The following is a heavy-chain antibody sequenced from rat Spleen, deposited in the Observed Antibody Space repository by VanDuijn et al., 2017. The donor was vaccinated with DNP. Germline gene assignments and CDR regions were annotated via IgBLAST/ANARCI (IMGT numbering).Heavy chain of an antibody. J-gene: IGHJ4*01. D-gene: IGHD1-5*01. CDR2: ISYDGNST. V-gene: IGHV5-7*01. CDR3: ARHGEVHLRYAMDA. CDR1: GFTFSDYY. Sequence: EVQLVESGGGLVQPGRSLKLSCAASGFTFSDYYMAWVRQAPTKGLEWVAAISYDGNSTYYRDSVKGRFTISRENAQSSLDLQMDSLRSEDTATYYCARHGEVHLRYAMDAWGQGTSVTVSS.